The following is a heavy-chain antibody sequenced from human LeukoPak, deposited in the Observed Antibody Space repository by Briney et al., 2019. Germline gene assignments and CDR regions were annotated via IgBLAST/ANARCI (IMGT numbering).Heavy chain of an antibody. J-gene: IGHJ4*02. V-gene: IGHV4-59*01. D-gene: IGHD3-10*01. CDR3: ARDGLYGSGLDY. Sequence: SETLSLTCTVSGGSISSYYWSWIRQPPGKGLEWIEYIYYSGSTNYNPSLKSRVTISVDTSKNQFSLKLSSVTAADTAVYYCARDGLYGSGLDYWGQGTLVTVSS. CDR2: IYYSGST. CDR1: GGSISSYY.